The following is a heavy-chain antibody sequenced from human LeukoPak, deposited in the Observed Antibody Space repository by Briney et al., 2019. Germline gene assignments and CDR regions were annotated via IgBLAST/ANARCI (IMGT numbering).Heavy chain of an antibody. CDR3: ARTNSGYYYVRFDY. Sequence: ASVKVSCKASGYTFTSYGISWVRQAPGQGLEWMGWTSAYNGNTNYAQKLQGRVTMTTDTSTSTAYMELRSLRSDDTAVYYCARTNSGYYYVRFDYWGQGTLVTVSS. V-gene: IGHV1-18*01. CDR2: TSAYNGNT. CDR1: GYTFTSYG. J-gene: IGHJ4*02. D-gene: IGHD3-22*01.